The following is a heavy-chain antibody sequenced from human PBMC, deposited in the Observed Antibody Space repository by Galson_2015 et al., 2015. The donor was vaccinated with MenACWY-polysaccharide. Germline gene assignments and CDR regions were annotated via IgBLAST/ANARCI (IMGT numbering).Heavy chain of an antibody. D-gene: IGHD3-22*01. CDR2: ISWDDVE. Sequence: PALVKPTQTLRLTCTFSGFSLTTSGVCVGWIRQPPGKALEWLALISWDDVEKYGTSVRRRVSISKENSKNQVVLTMTNVDPMDTATYYCGRMKGLKVVSPYFDYWGQGMLVTVSP. V-gene: IGHV2-70*01. CDR1: GFSLTTSGVC. CDR3: GRMKGLKVVSPYFDY. J-gene: IGHJ4*02.